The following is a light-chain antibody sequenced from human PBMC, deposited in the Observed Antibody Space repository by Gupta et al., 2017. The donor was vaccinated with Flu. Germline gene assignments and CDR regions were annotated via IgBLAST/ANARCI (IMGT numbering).Light chain of an antibody. CDR3: RRELETPYT. J-gene: IGKJ2*01. V-gene: IGKV2-28*01. CDR1: QSRRQSNGYNY. Sequence: VTPAEPAYTFCRASQSRRQSNGYNYSDCQRQNPGQTPQLLIYLGSKAACGLPDSISGSASATDFTLKISIVDADDVVVYYCRRELETPYTFGQGTRLEIK. CDR2: LGS.